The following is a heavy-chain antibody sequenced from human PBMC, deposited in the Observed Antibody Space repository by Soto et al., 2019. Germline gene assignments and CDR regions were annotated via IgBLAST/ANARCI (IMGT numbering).Heavy chain of an antibody. CDR3: AKLPIPAVNRGSHFDS. D-gene: IGHD2-2*01. J-gene: IGHJ5*01. CDR1: GFTFSSYG. CDR2: ISFEGSEE. V-gene: IGHV3-30*18. Sequence: QVLLEESGGGVVQPGKSLRLACAGSGFTFSSYGLHWVRQPPGKGLEWLAFISFEGSEEYYAESVKGRFTISRDNPRNTLYLQLTSLRAEDTAVYFCAKLPIPAVNRGSHFDSWGRGTLVTVSS.